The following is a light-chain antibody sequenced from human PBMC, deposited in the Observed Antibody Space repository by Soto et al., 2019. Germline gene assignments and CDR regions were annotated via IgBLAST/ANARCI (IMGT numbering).Light chain of an antibody. V-gene: IGKV4-1*01. CDR1: QSVLYSSNNKNY. Sequence: DIVMTQSPDSLAVSLGERATINCKSSQSVLYSSNNKNYLAWYQQKPGQPPKLLIYWASTREFGVPDRFSGSGSGTDFTLTISNLQAEDVAVYYCQQYYSTPISFGQGTRLEI. CDR2: WAS. CDR3: QQYYSTPIS. J-gene: IGKJ5*01.